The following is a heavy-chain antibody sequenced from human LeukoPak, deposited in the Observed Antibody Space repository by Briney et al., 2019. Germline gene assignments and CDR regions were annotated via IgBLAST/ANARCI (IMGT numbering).Heavy chain of an antibody. V-gene: IGHV1-2*02. J-gene: IGHJ4*02. CDR1: GYTFTSYG. D-gene: IGHD6-19*01. CDR2: INPNSGGT. Sequence: ASVKVSCKASGYTFTSYGISWVRQAPGQGLEWMGWINPNSGGTNYAQKFQGRVTMTRDTSISTAYMELSRLRSDDTAVYYCAREGRRLGWLVDYWGQGTLVTVSS. CDR3: AREGRRLGWLVDY.